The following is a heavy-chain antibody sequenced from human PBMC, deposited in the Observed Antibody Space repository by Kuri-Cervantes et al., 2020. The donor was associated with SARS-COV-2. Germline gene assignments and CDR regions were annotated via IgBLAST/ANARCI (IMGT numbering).Heavy chain of an antibody. Sequence: ASVKVSCKASGYTFTGYYMHWVRQAPGQGLEWMGWINPNSGGTNNEQKFQGRVTMTRDTSISTAYMELSRLRSDDTAVYYCARDLMTKVTTGAFDIWGQGTMVTVSS. CDR2: INPNSGGT. D-gene: IGHD4-17*01. V-gene: IGHV1-2*02. J-gene: IGHJ3*02. CDR3: ARDLMTKVTTGAFDI. CDR1: GYTFTGYY.